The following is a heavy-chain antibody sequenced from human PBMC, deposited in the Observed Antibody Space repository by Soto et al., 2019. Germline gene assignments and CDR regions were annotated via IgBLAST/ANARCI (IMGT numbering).Heavy chain of an antibody. J-gene: IGHJ6*02. CDR3: AKEGSSWQRKYYYYGMDV. CDR2: ISYDGSNK. Sequence: QVQLVESGGGVVQPGRSLRLSCAASGFTFSSYGMHWVRQAPGKGLEWVAVISYDGSNKYYADSVKGRFTISRDNSKNTLYLQMNSLRAEDTAVYYCAKEGSSWQRKYYYYGMDVWGQGTTVTVSS. D-gene: IGHD6-13*01. CDR1: GFTFSSYG. V-gene: IGHV3-30*18.